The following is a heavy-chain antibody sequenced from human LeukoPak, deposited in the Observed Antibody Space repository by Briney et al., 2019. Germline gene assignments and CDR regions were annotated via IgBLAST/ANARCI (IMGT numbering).Heavy chain of an antibody. D-gene: IGHD6-19*01. Sequence: PGGSLRLSCAASGFTFDDYAMHWVRQAPGKGLEWVSSISSSSSYIYYADSVKGRFTISRDNAKNSLYLQMNSLRAEDTAVYYCASRHSSGWYSYYWGQGTLVTVSS. J-gene: IGHJ4*02. CDR2: ISSSSSYI. CDR1: GFTFDDYA. V-gene: IGHV3-21*01. CDR3: ASRHSSGWYSYY.